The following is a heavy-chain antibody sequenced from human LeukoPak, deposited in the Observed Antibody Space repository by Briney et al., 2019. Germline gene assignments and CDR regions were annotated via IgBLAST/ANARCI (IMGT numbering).Heavy chain of an antibody. V-gene: IGHV3-23*01. CDR3: TRRVGGTPDY. CDR2: IGTHSTST. CDR1: GFTFSSYV. D-gene: IGHD1-26*01. J-gene: IGHJ4*02. Sequence: QPGGSLRLSCAASGFTFSSYVMTWVRQAPGAGLEWVSAIGTHSTSTDYPDSVKGRFTISRDDSKNTVFLQMTSLRVEDTALYYCTRRVGGTPDYWGLGTLVTVPS.